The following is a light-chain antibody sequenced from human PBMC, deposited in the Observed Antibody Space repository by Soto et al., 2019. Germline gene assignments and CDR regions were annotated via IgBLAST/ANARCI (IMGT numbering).Light chain of an antibody. CDR3: CSYAGNNTYV. J-gene: IGLJ1*01. CDR1: SSDVGSYNP. V-gene: IGLV2-23*02. CDR2: EVS. Sequence: QSALTQPASVSGSPGQSITISCTGTSSDVGSYNPVSWYQQHPGKAPKLMIYEVSKRPSGVSNRFSGSKSGNTASLTISGLQAEDEADYSCCSYAGNNTYVFGTGTKLTVL.